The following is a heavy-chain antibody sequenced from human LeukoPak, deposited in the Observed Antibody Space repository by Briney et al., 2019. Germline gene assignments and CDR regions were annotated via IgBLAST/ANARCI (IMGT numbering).Heavy chain of an antibody. J-gene: IGHJ4*02. D-gene: IGHD6-6*01. CDR3: AKVPPIEYSSSTGDY. Sequence: QPGGSLRLSFAASGFTFSSYGMHWVRQAPGKGLEWVAFIRYDGSNKYYADSVKGRFTISRDNSKNTLYLQMNSLRAEDTAVYYCAKVPPIEYSSSTGDYWGQGTLVTVSS. CDR1: GFTFSSYG. CDR2: IRYDGSNK. V-gene: IGHV3-30*02.